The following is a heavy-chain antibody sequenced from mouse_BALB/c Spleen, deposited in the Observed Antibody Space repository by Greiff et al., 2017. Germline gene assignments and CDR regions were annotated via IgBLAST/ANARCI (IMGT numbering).Heavy chain of an antibody. CDR3: ARTVYYGSSYYFDY. J-gene: IGHJ2*01. CDR2: ISSGGSYT. CDR1: GFTFSSYA. V-gene: IGHV5-9-3*01. D-gene: IGHD1-1*01. Sequence: EVQLVESGGGLVKPGGSLKLSCAASGFTFSSYAMSWVRQTPEKRLEWVATISSGGSYTYYPDSVKGRFTISRDNAKNTLYLQMSSLRSEDTAMYYCARTVYYGSSYYFDYWGQGTTLTVSS.